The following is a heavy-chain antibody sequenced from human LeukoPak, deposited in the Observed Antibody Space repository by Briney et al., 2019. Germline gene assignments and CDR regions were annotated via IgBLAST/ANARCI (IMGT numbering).Heavy chain of an antibody. CDR2: ISGVGGTT. Sequence: GGSLRLSCAASGFTFSSYAMSWVRQAPGKGLEWVSAISGVGGTTFYADSVKGRFTIARDNSKNTLYLQMNSLRAEDTAVYYCAKNPSYQGDSWGQGTLATVSS. J-gene: IGHJ4*02. CDR1: GFTFSSYA. CDR3: AKNPSYQGDS. V-gene: IGHV3-23*01. D-gene: IGHD3-16*02.